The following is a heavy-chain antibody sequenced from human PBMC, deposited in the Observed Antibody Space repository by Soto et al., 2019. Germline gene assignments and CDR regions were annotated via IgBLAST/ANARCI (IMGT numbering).Heavy chain of an antibody. D-gene: IGHD6-19*01. CDR1: GFTVSSNY. CDR3: ARDHLLMAGTRINYYYGMDV. Sequence: SLRLSCAASGFTVSSNYMSWVRQAPGKGLEWVSVIYSGGSTYYADSVKGRFTISRDNSKSTLYLQMNSLRAEDTAVYYCARDHLLMAGTRINYYYGMDVWGQGTTVTVSS. V-gene: IGHV3-53*01. J-gene: IGHJ6*02. CDR2: IYSGGST.